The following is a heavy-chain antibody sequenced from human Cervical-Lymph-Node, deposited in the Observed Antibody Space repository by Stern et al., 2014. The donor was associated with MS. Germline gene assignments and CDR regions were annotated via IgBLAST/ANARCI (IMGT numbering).Heavy chain of an antibody. CDR1: GRTFSSYA. V-gene: IGHV1-69*01. Sequence: QVKLVQSGAEVKKPGYSVKVSCKASGRTFSSYAISWVRQAPGQGLEWMGGIIPIFGTANYAQKFQGRVTITADESTSTAYMELSSLRSEDTAVYYCAREVCDSSGCPFDYWGQGTLVTVSS. J-gene: IGHJ4*02. CDR2: IIPIFGTA. CDR3: AREVCDSSGCPFDY. D-gene: IGHD3-22*01.